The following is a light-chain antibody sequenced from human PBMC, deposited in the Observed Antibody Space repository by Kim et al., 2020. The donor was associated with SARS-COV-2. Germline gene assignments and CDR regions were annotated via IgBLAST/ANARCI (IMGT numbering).Light chain of an antibody. CDR2: RTN. V-gene: IGLV1-44*01. J-gene: IGLJ3*02. CDR3: ATWGDSQNGWV. CDR1: SLHIRNHP. Sequence: GRRITISVHRRSLHIRNHPVHLHQQVPRTAPKHLIHRTNQRPSGVPDRFSSSKSGTSASLAISGLQSADEADYYCATWGDSQNGWVFGGGTQLTVL.